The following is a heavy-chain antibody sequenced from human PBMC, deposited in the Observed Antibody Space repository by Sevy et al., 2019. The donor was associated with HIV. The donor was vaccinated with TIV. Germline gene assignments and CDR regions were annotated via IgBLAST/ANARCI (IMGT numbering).Heavy chain of an antibody. CDR2: IYYSGST. CDR1: GGSISSSSYY. V-gene: IGHV4-39*01. J-gene: IGHJ5*02. D-gene: IGHD3-3*01. CDR3: AGLSLRFLDP. Sequence: SETLSLTCTVSGGSISSSSYYWGWIRQPPGKGLEWIGSIYYSGSTYYNPSLKSRVTISVDTSKNQFSLKLSSVTAADTAVYYCAGLSLRFLDPWGQGTLVTVSS.